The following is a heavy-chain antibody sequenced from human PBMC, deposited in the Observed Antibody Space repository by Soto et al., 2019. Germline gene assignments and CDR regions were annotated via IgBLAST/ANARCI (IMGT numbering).Heavy chain of an antibody. D-gene: IGHD2-2*02. CDR2: INAYNGNT. V-gene: IGHV1-18*04. Sequence: AAVKVSCKASGCTVTSYGINWVRQAPGQGLEWMGWINAYNGNTNYAQKLQGRVTMTTDTSTSTAYMELRSLRSDDTAVYYCALDSAILSSAFHIWGPGTLVTLS. CDR3: ALDSAILSSAFHI. CDR1: GCTVTSYG. J-gene: IGHJ3*02.